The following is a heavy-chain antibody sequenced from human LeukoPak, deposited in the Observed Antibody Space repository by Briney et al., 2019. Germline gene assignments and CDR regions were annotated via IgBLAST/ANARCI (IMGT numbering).Heavy chain of an antibody. CDR3: ATDHYCSSTSCYYFDY. Sequence: ASVKVSCKASGYTFTSYGISWVRQAPGQGLEWMGGIIPIFGTTNYAQKFLGRVTITADESTSTAYMELSSLRSEDTAVYYCATDHYCSSTSCYYFDYWGQGTLVTVSS. CDR2: IIPIFGTT. D-gene: IGHD2-2*01. J-gene: IGHJ4*02. V-gene: IGHV1-69*13. CDR1: GYTFTSYG.